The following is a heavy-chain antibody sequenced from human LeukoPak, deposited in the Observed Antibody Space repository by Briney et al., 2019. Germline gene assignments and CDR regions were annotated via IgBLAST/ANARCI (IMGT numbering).Heavy chain of an antibody. CDR3: ARALSSSWSRDAFDI. D-gene: IGHD6-13*01. J-gene: IGHJ3*02. CDR2: MNPNSGNT. V-gene: IGHV1-8*02. CDR1: GGTFSSYA. Sequence: ASVKVSCKASGGTFSSYAINWVRQATGQGLEWMGWMNPNSGNTGYAQKFQGRVTMTRNTSISTAYMELSSLRSEDTAVYYCARALSSSWSRDAFDIWGQGTMVTVSS.